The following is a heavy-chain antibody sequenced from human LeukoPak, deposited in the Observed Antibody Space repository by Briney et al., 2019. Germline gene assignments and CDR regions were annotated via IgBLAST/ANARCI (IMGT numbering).Heavy chain of an antibody. CDR3: ARHHYRQGRWELHPDAFDI. J-gene: IGHJ3*02. Sequence: SETLSLTCTVSGGSISSSSYYWGWIRQPPGKGLEWIGSIYYSGSTYYNPSLKSRVTISVDTSKNQFSLKLSSVTAADTAVYYCARHHYRQGRWELHPDAFDIWGQGTMVTVSS. D-gene: IGHD1-26*01. CDR1: GGSISSSSYY. CDR2: IYYSGST. V-gene: IGHV4-39*01.